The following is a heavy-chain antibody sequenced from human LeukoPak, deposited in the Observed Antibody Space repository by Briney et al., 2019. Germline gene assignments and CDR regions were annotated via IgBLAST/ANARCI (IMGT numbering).Heavy chain of an antibody. D-gene: IGHD5-18*01. Sequence: SETLSLTCAVYGGSFSGYYWSWIRQPPGKGLEWIGEINHSGSTNYNPSLKSRVTISVDTSKNQFSLKLSSVTAADTAVYYCARGGGYTYGPGNFEYWGQGTLVTVSS. CDR2: INHSGST. CDR1: GGSFSGYY. J-gene: IGHJ4*02. CDR3: ARGGGYTYGPGNFEY. V-gene: IGHV4-34*01.